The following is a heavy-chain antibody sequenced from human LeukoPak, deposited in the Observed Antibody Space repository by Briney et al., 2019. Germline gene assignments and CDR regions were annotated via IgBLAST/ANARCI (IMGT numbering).Heavy chain of an antibody. CDR1: GFTFSSYE. D-gene: IGHD3-9*01. Sequence: PGGSLRLSCAASGFTFSSYEMNWVRQAPGKGLEWVSYISSSGSTIYYADSVKGRFTISRDNAKNSLYLQMNSLRAEDTAVYYCARDDILTGYYYWGQGTLVTVSS. CDR3: ARDDILTGYYY. V-gene: IGHV3-48*03. CDR2: ISSSGSTI. J-gene: IGHJ4*02.